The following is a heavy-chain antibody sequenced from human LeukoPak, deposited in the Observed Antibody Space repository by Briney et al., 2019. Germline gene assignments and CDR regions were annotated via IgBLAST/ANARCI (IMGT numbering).Heavy chain of an antibody. J-gene: IGHJ4*02. CDR3: AGASSGWVPRGTFDY. CDR1: GYTFTSYY. D-gene: IGHD6-19*01. Sequence: ASVTVSCKASGYTFTSYYMHWVRQAPGQGLEWMGIINPSGGSTSYAQKFQGRVTMTRDTSTSTVYMELSSLRSEDTAVYYCAGASSGWVPRGTFDYWGQGTLVTVSS. CDR2: INPSGGST. V-gene: IGHV1-46*01.